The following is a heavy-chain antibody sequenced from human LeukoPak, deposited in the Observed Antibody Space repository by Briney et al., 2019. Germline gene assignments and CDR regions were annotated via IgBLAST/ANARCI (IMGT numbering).Heavy chain of an antibody. CDR1: GYTFTSYY. V-gene: IGHV1-18*04. CDR3: ARESGSPGDY. D-gene: IGHD3-10*01. J-gene: IGHJ4*02. Sequence: ASVKVSCKASGYTFTSYYMHWVRQAPGQGLEWMGWISAYNGNTNYAQKLQGRVTMTTDTSTSTAYMELRSLRSDDTAVYYCARESGSPGDYWGQGTLVTVSS. CDR2: ISAYNGNT.